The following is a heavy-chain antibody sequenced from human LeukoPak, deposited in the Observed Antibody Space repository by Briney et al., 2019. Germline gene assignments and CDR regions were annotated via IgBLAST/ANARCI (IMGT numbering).Heavy chain of an antibody. V-gene: IGHV4-34*01. Sequence: SETLSLTCAVYGGSFSGYYWSGSPTPPGKGLQWIGEFNHSGSTTYNPSLKSRVTISGDTSKTRVSLKLSCVTAADTAVYYCARGAGSGSWERYGMDVWGQGATVTVSS. CDR2: FNHSGST. J-gene: IGHJ6*02. CDR3: ARGAGSGSWERYGMDV. CDR1: GGSFSGYY. D-gene: IGHD3-10*01.